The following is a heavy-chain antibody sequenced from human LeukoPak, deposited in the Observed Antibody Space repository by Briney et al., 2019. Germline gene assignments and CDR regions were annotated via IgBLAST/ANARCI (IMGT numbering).Heavy chain of an antibody. V-gene: IGHV4-30-2*01. D-gene: IGHD3-22*01. CDR3: ARDSSGYYYGY. J-gene: IGHJ4*02. CDR2: IYHSGST. Sequence: SETLSLTCAVSGGSISSGGYSWSWIRQPPGKGLEWIGYIYHSGSTYYNPSLKSRVTISVDKSKNQFSLKLSSVTAADTAVYYCARDSSGYYYGYWGQGTLVTVSS. CDR1: GGSISSGGYS.